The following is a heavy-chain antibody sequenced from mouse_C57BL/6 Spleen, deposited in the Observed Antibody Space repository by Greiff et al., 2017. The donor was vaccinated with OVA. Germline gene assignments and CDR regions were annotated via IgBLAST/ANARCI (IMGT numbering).Heavy chain of an antibody. CDR1: GYTFTDYN. CDR3: ARSKYPYAMDY. CDR2: INPNNGGT. Sequence: VQLQQSGPELVKPGASVKIPCKASGYTFTDYNMDWVKQSNGKSLEWIGDINPNNGGTIYNQKFKGKATLTVDKSSSTAYMELRSLTSEDTAVYYCARSKYPYAMDYWGQGTSVTVSS. V-gene: IGHV1-18*01. D-gene: IGHD5-1*01. J-gene: IGHJ4*01.